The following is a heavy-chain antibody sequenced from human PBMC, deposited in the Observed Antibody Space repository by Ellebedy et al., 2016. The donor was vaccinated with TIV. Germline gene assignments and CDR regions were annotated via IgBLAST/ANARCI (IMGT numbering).Heavy chain of an antibody. CDR2: ISYSGKNE. CDR1: GFAFSSNT. D-gene: IGHD4-11*01. V-gene: IGHV3-30*04. CDR3: ASFSDYIYFYAMDV. J-gene: IGHJ6*02. Sequence: GESLKISCVGSGFAFSSNTMHWVRQAPGKGLEWVAVISYSGKNEDYADAVKGRFTISIDNSNSALYLQMNNLIVNDTAVYYCASFSDYIYFYAMDVWGQGTTVTVSS.